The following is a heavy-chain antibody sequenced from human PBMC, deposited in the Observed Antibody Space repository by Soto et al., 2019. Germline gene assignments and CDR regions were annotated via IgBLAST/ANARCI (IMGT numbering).Heavy chain of an antibody. CDR2: IYHSGST. J-gene: IGHJ4*02. V-gene: IGHV4-38-2*01. D-gene: IGHD6-6*01. CDR1: GYSISSGYY. Sequence: SSETLSLTCAVSGYSISSGYYWGWIRQPPGKGLEWIGSIYHSGSTYYNPSLKSRVTISVDTSKNQFSLKLSSVTAADTAVYYCARVSTPRQIAARPYYFDYWGQGTLVTVSS. CDR3: ARVSTPRQIAARPYYFDY.